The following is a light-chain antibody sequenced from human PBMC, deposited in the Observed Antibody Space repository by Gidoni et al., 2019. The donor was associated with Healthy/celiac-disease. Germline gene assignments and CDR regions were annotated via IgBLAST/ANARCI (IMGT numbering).Light chain of an antibody. CDR3: QQYNNWPWYT. V-gene: IGKV3-15*01. J-gene: IGKJ2*01. Sequence: EIVMTQSPATLSVSPGERATLSCRASQSVNGNLAWYQQKPGQAPRLLIYGASTRATGIPARFSGSGSGTEFTLTISSLQSEDFAVYYCQQYNNWPWYTFGQGTKLEIK. CDR2: GAS. CDR1: QSVNGN.